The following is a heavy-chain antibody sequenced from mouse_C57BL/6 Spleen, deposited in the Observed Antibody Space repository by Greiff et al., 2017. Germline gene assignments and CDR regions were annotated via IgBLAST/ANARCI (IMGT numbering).Heavy chain of an antibody. Sequence: EVQLQQSGPGLVKPSQSLSLTCSVTGYSITSGYYWNWIRQFPGNKLEWMGYISYDGSNNYNPSLKNRISITRDTSKNQFFLKLNSVTTEDTATYYCARDYGDYWGQGTTLTVSS. CDR2: ISYDGSN. CDR3: ARDYGDY. V-gene: IGHV3-6*01. D-gene: IGHD1-1*01. CDR1: GYSITSGYY. J-gene: IGHJ2*01.